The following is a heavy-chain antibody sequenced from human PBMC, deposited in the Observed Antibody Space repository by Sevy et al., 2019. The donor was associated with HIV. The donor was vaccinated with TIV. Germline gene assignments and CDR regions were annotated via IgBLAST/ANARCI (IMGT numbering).Heavy chain of an antibody. CDR2: IYYSGGT. CDR3: ARGGTRDITTSFFDS. V-gene: IGHV4-59*01. Sequence: SETLSLTCTVSGDSISNYCWSWIRQPPGKGLEWIGYIYYSGGTNYNPSLKSRVTISVDTSKNQFSLKLSSVTAADTAVYYCARGGTRDITTSFFDSWGQGTLVTVSS. D-gene: IGHD5-12*01. J-gene: IGHJ4*02. CDR1: GDSISNYC.